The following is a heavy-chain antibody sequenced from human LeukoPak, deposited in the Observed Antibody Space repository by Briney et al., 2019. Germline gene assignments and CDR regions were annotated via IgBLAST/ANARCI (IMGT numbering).Heavy chain of an antibody. CDR2: ISYDGSNK. D-gene: IGHD1-26*01. J-gene: IGHJ4*02. V-gene: IGHV3-30-3*01. CDR3: ARDSRVGATQPYYFDY. Sequence: GRSLRLSWAAAGFTFSSYAMHWVRQAPGKWLEWVAVISYDGSNKYYADSVKGRFTISRDNSKNTLYLQMNSLRAEDTAVYYCARDSRVGATQPYYFDYWGQGTLVTVSS. CDR1: GFTFSSYA.